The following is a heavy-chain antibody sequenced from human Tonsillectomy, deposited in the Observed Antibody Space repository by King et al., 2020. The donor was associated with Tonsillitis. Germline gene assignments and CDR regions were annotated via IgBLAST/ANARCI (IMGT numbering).Heavy chain of an antibody. CDR3: ARDFGHCSGGTCYARRYYGMDV. CDR1: GFTFSSYA. V-gene: IGHV3-30*04. D-gene: IGHD2-15*01. Sequence: VQLVESGGGVVQPGRSLRLSCAASGFTFSSYAMHWVRQAPGKGLEWVAVISYNGNNKYYADSAKGRFTISRDNSKNTLYLQMNSLRPEDTAVYYCARDFGHCSGGTCYARRYYGMDVWGQGTTATVSS. CDR2: ISYNGNNK. J-gene: IGHJ6*02.